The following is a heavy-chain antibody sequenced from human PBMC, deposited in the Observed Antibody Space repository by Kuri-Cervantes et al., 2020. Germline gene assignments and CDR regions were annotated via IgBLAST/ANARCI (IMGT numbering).Heavy chain of an antibody. J-gene: IGHJ6*03. CDR1: GFTFSGYW. V-gene: IGHV3-7*04. CDR2: IKQDGSEK. CDR3: ARQGYCSGGSCYRYYYYMDV. Sequence: GESLKISCEVSGFTFSGYWMSWVRQAPGKGLEWVANIKQDGSEKYYVDSVKGRFTISRDNAKKSLYLQMNSLRAEDTAVYYCARQGYCSGGSCYRYYYYMDVWGKGTTVTVSS. D-gene: IGHD2-15*01.